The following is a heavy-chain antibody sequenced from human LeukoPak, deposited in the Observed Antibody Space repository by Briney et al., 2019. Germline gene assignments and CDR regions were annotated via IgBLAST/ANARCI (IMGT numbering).Heavy chain of an antibody. V-gene: IGHV1-2*02. CDR3: ARDLDTAMVRRYYFDY. CDR2: INPNSGGT. J-gene: IGHJ4*02. CDR1: GYTFTGYY. D-gene: IGHD5-18*01. Sequence: GASVKVSCKASGYTFTGYYMHWVRQAPGQGLEWMGWINPNSGGTNYAQKFQGRVTMTRDTSISTAYMELSRLRSDDTAVYYCARDLDTAMVRRYYFDYWGQGTLVTVSS.